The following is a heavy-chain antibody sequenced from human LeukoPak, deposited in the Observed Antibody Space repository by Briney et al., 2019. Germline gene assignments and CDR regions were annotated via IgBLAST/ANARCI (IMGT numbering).Heavy chain of an antibody. CDR3: ARLTGTYYYYYMDV. CDR2: AHYSGST. D-gene: IGHD1-7*01. Sequence: SETLSLTCTVSGGSISSSCCSWGWIRQPPGKGLEWIGSAHYSGSTNYNPSLKSRVTISVDTSKNQFSLKLSSVAAADTAVYYCARLTGTYYYYYMDVWGKGTTVTVSS. J-gene: IGHJ6*03. CDR1: GGSISSSCCS. V-gene: IGHV4-39*07.